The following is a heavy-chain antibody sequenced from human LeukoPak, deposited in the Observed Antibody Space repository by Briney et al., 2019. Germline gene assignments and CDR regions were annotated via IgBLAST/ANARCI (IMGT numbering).Heavy chain of an antibody. CDR3: ARGRGYQLLGLDY. V-gene: IGHV4-34*01. CDR2: INHSGST. CDR1: GGSFSGYY. J-gene: IGHJ4*02. D-gene: IGHD2-2*01. Sequence: SETLSLTCAVYGGSFSGYYWSWIRQPPGKGLEWIGEINHSGSTNYNPSLKSRVTISVDTSKNQFSLKLSSVTAADTAVYYCARGRGYQLLGLDYWGQGTLVTVSS.